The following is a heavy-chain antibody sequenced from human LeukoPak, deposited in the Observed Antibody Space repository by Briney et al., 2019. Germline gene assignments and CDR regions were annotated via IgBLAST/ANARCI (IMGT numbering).Heavy chain of an antibody. Sequence: GRSLRLSCAASGFTFSSYGMHWVRQAPGKGLEWVAVISYDGSNKYYADSVKGRFTIPRDNSKNTLYLQMNSLRAEDTAVYYCAKDHQYSSGWYVVDYYYGMDVWGQGTTVTVSS. CDR1: GFTFSSYG. CDR3: AKDHQYSSGWYVVDYYYGMDV. CDR2: ISYDGSNK. D-gene: IGHD6-19*01. J-gene: IGHJ6*02. V-gene: IGHV3-30*18.